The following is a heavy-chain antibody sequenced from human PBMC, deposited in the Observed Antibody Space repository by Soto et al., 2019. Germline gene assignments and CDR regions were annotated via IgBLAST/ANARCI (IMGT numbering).Heavy chain of an antibody. CDR2: IYYSGST. J-gene: IGHJ6*02. D-gene: IGHD2-8*01. CDR3: ARGKDIILMTLDV. V-gene: IGHV4-59*01. CDR1: GGSISGYY. Sequence: SETLSLTCTVSGGSISGYYWSWIRQPPGEGLEYIGYIYYSGSTNYNPSLKSRVTISVDTSKNQFSLKLTSVTTADTAVYYCARGKDIILMTLDVWGQGTTVTVSS.